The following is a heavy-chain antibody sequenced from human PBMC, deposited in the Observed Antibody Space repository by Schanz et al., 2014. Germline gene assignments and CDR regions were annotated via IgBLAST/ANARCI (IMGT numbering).Heavy chain of an antibody. V-gene: IGHV3-33*01. CDR2: IWFDGSNK. Sequence: KLVESGGGVVQPGRSLRLSCAASGFTFSRSGMHWVRQAPGKGLEWVAIIWFDGSNKYYADSVKGRFTISRDNSKNTLYLQMNSLRPEDTAVYFCARDEGRDGYNLAFDVWGQGTLVTVSS. D-gene: IGHD5-12*01. CDR1: GFTFSRSG. J-gene: IGHJ3*01. CDR3: ARDEGRDGYNLAFDV.